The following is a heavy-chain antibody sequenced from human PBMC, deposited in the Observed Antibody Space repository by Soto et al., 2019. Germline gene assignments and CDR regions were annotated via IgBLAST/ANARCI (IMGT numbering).Heavy chain of an antibody. V-gene: IGHV1-69*02. Sequence: GASVKVSCKASGGTFSSYTISWVRQAPGQGLEWMGRIIPILGIANYAQKFQGRVTITADKSMSTAYMELSSLRSEDTAVYYCARGHVDTATFDYWGQGTLVTVSS. D-gene: IGHD5-18*01. CDR1: GGTFSSYT. CDR3: ARGHVDTATFDY. CDR2: IIPILGIA. J-gene: IGHJ4*02.